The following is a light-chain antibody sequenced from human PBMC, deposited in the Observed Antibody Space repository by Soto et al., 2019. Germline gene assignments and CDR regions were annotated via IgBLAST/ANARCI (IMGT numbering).Light chain of an antibody. CDR1: QSIANDY. CDR2: DAS. Sequence: EVALTQSPGTLSLSPGARATLSCRVSQSIANDYLTWYQQKPGQAPRVLIYDASTRAAGIPDRFSGSGSGTDFTLTISRLEPEDSAVYYCQQYGGSPWTFGQGTKVEI. J-gene: IGKJ1*01. CDR3: QQYGGSPWT. V-gene: IGKV3-20*01.